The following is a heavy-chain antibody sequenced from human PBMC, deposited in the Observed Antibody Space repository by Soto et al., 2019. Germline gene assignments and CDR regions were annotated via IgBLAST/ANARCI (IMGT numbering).Heavy chain of an antibody. Sequence: QVQLQQWGAGLLKPSETLSITCAVYGGSFSGYYWSWIRQPPGKGLEWIGEINHSGSTNYNPSLKSRVTISVDTSKNPFSLKLSSVTAADTAVYYCARGRIPATFVTSVRRWFDPWGQGTLVTVSS. D-gene: IGHD3-16*01. V-gene: IGHV4-34*01. CDR2: INHSGST. CDR3: ARGRIPATFVTSVRRWFDP. J-gene: IGHJ5*02. CDR1: GGSFSGYY.